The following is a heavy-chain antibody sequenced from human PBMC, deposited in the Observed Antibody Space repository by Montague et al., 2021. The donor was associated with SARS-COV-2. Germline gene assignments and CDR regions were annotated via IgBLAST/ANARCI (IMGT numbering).Heavy chain of an antibody. CDR2: ISTSGST. D-gene: IGHD6-19*01. J-gene: IGHJ4*02. Sequence: TLSLTCTVSGGSIGSGSYYWSWIRQPAGKGLEWIGRISTSGSTNYNPSLKSRVTISVDTSKNRFSLKLSSVTAADTAVYYCARDIAVAGLFDYWGQGTLVTVSS. CDR1: GGSIGSGSYY. V-gene: IGHV4-61*02. CDR3: ARDIAVAGLFDY.